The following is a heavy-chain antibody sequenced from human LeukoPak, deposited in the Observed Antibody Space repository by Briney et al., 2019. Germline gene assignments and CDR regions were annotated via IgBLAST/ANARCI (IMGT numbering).Heavy chain of an antibody. D-gene: IGHD4-23*01. CDR1: GGTFSSYA. V-gene: IGHV1-69*04. CDR2: IIPILGIA. Sequence: SVKVSCKASGGTFSSYAISWVRQAPGQGLEWMGRIIPILGIANYAQKFQGRVTITADESTSTAYMELSSLRSEDTAVYYCAEDYGGNSGLGYWGQGTLVTVSS. J-gene: IGHJ4*02. CDR3: AEDYGGNSGLGY.